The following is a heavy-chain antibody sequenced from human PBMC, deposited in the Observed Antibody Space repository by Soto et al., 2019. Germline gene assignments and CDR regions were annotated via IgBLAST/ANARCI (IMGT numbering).Heavy chain of an antibody. CDR3: AGGVADYYGSGSYYRD. D-gene: IGHD3-10*01. Sequence: SETLSLTCAVYGGSFSGYYWSWIRQPPGKGLEWIGEINHSGSTNYNPSLKSRVTISVDTSKNQFSLKLSSVTAADTAVYYCAGGVADYYGSGSYYRDWGQGTLVTVSS. CDR1: GGSFSGYY. J-gene: IGHJ4*02. V-gene: IGHV4-34*01. CDR2: INHSGST.